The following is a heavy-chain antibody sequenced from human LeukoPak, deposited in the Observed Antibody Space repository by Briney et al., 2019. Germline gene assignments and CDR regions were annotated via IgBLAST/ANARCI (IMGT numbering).Heavy chain of an antibody. CDR2: ISGSGGST. Sequence: GSLRLSCAASGFTFSSYAMSWVRQAPGKGLEWVSAISGSGGSTYYADSVKGRFTISRDNSKNTLYLQMNSLRAEDTAVYYCAKDNSIFGVDGGVADYWGQGTLVTVSS. CDR3: AKDNSIFGVDGGVADY. D-gene: IGHD3-3*01. V-gene: IGHV3-23*01. CDR1: GFTFSSYA. J-gene: IGHJ4*02.